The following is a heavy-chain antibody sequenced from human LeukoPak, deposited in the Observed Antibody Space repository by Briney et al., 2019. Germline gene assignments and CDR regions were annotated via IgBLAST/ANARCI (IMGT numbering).Heavy chain of an antibody. CDR1: GGTFSSYA. CDR2: IIPILGIA. CDR3: ARAYGSAPGHDAFDI. V-gene: IGHV1-69*04. Sequence: ASVKVSCKASGGTFSSYAISWVRQAPGQGLEWMGRIIPILGIANYAQKFQGRVTITADKSTSTAYMELSSLRSEDTAVYYCARAYGSAPGHDAFDIWGQGTMVTVSS. J-gene: IGHJ3*02. D-gene: IGHD3-10*01.